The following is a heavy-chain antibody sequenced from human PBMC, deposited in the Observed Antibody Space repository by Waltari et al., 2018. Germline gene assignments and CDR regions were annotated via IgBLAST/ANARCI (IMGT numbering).Heavy chain of an antibody. J-gene: IGHJ3*01. CDR2: IPLGTNA. Sequence: EVQMVESGGGLIQPGGSLRLSCVGSGFTVNRSSMSWVRQVPGKGLEWVSNIPLGTNANYAESVRCRFTISRDNSKDTLYLQMNSLRVEDTAVYFCARHVSGPTRAAFDVWGQGTMVTVSP. CDR1: GFTVNRSS. CDR3: ARHVSGPTRAAFDV. V-gene: IGHV3-53*01. D-gene: IGHD6-19*01.